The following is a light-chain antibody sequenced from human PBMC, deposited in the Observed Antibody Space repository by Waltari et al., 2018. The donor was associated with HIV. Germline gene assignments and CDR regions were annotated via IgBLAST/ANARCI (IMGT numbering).Light chain of an antibody. J-gene: IGLJ1*01. CDR2: RDI. CDR1: NIGSKN. Sequence: SYELTQALSVSVALGQTAKITREGGNIGSKNVNWDQQTPGQAPVPGIFRDIMRPSVIPERFAGSKWGKSATLAISRAQAGDEGDYCCQVWYSSSGVFATGTKVTVL. V-gene: IGLV3-9*01. CDR3: QVWYSSSGV.